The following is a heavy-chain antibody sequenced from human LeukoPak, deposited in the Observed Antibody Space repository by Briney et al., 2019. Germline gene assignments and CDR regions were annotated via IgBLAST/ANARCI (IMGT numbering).Heavy chain of an antibody. V-gene: IGHV3-73*01. CDR2: IRSKANSYAT. D-gene: IGHD6-13*01. Sequence: GSLLLSCAASGFTFSGSAMHWVRPASGKGLEWVGRIRSKANSYATAYAASVKGIFTISRDDSKNTAYLQMNSLKTEDTAVYYCTSRGPIAAAPDYWGQGTLVTVSS. CDR1: GFTFSGSA. J-gene: IGHJ4*02. CDR3: TSRGPIAAAPDY.